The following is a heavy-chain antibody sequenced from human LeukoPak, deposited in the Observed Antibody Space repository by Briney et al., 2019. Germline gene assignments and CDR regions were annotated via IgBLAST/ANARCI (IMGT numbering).Heavy chain of an antibody. CDR3: TGLGLRYFDWSRPYYFDY. CDR2: IRSKAYGGTT. V-gene: IGHV3-49*04. D-gene: IGHD3-9*01. CDR1: GFTFGDYA. Sequence: GGSLRLSCTASGFTFGDYAMSWVRQAPGKGLEWVGFIRSKAYGGTTEYAASVKGRFTISRDDSKSIAYLQMNSLKTEDTAVYYCTGLGLRYFDWSRPYYFDYWGQGTLVTVSS. J-gene: IGHJ4*02.